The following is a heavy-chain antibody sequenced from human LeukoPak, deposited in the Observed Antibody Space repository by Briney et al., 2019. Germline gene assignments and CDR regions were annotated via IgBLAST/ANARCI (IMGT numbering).Heavy chain of an antibody. J-gene: IGHJ6*02. V-gene: IGHV4-34*01. CDR3: REERRRTSGSYGMYDYYGMDV. Sequence: SETLSLTCAVYGGSFSGYYWSWIRQPPGKGLEWIGEINHSGSANYNPSLKSRVTMSIDTSKNHFSLKLIPVTAADTAVYYCREERRRTSGSYGMYDYYGMDVWGQGTTVTVSS. CDR1: GGSFSGYY. D-gene: IGHD1-26*01. CDR2: INHSGSA.